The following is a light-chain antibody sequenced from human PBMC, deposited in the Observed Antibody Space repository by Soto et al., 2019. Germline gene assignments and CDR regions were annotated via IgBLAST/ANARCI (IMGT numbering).Light chain of an antibody. CDR3: QQYNEWPLT. V-gene: IGKV3-15*01. CDR2: GAS. CDR1: QSVSTN. Sequence: IVMSHSRSTVSLSPGERGTLSCRASQSVSTNLAWYQQKPGQTPRIVIYGASSVASGIPARFSGRGSGTEFTLTISSLQSEDFAVYYCQQYNEWPLTFGGGTKVDIK. J-gene: IGKJ4*01.